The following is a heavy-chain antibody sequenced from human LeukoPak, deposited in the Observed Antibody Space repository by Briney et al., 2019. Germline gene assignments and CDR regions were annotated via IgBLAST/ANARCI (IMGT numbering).Heavy chain of an antibody. CDR3: VRLRRNSDRSYYYYYYDH. CDR1: VFTFRDSC. CDR2: LTPTSSSI. V-gene: IGHV3-21*01. D-gene: IGHD3-22*01. J-gene: IGHJ4*02. Sequence: AGPLRLSCAAPVFTFRDSCITWVPQAPGKRLHRVTSLTPTSSSIYYADAVRGRFTISRDNAKSSLYLQMNGLTVEDTAVYYCVRLRRNSDRSYYYYYYDHWGQGILVTVSS.